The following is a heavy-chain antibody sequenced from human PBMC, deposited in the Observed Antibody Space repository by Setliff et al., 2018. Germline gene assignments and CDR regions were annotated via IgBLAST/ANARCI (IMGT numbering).Heavy chain of an antibody. V-gene: IGHV1-18*01. J-gene: IGHJ6*02. D-gene: IGHD1-26*01. Sequence: ASVKVSCKASGYSFGNYGMSWVRQAPGQGLEWMGWISAYNINTNYAKKFQGRVTMTTDTSANIAYMELRSLRSDDTAVYFCARDHEWDLPGYKSGMDVWGQGTTVAVSS. CDR3: ARDHEWDLPGYKSGMDV. CDR2: ISAYNINT. CDR1: GYSFGNYG.